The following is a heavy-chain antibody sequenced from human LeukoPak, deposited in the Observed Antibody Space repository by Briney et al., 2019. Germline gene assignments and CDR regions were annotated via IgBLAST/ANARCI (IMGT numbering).Heavy chain of an antibody. V-gene: IGHV4-59*12. J-gene: IGHJ6*03. D-gene: IGHD3-3*01. CDR1: GGSISSYY. Sequence: SETLSLTCTVSGGSISSYYWSWIRQPPGKGLEWIGYIYYSGSTYYNPSLKSRVTISVDTSKNQFSLKLSSVTAADTAVYYCARGLSRSRTYYYYMDVWGKGTTVTVSS. CDR2: IYYSGST. CDR3: ARGLSRSRTYYYYMDV.